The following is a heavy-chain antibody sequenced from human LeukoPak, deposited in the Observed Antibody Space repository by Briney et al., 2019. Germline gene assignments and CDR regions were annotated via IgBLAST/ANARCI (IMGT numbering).Heavy chain of an antibody. Sequence: PSETLSLTCTVSGGSISSSSYYWGWIRQPPGKGLEWIGSIYYSGSTYYNPSLKSRVTISVDTSKNQFSLKLSSVTAADTAVYYCARDRFMIRGVIDHDRGNWFDPWGQGTLVTVSS. CDR3: ARDRFMIRGVIDHDRGNWFDP. CDR2: IYYSGST. D-gene: IGHD3-10*01. J-gene: IGHJ5*02. V-gene: IGHV4-39*07. CDR1: GGSISSSSYY.